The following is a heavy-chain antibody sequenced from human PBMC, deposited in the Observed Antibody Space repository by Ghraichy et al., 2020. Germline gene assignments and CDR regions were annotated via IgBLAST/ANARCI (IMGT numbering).Heavy chain of an antibody. Sequence: SETLSLTCAVYGGSFSGYYWSWIRQPPGKGLEWIGEINHSGSTNYNPSLKSRVTISVDTSKNQFSLKLSSVTAADTAVYYCARAAFDQYYYDSSGYELDYWGQGTLVTVSS. D-gene: IGHD3-22*01. CDR1: GGSFSGYY. J-gene: IGHJ4*02. CDR3: ARAAFDQYYYDSSGYELDY. V-gene: IGHV4-34*01. CDR2: INHSGST.